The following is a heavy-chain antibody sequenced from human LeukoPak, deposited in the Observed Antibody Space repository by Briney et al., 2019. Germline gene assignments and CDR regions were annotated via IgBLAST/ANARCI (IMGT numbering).Heavy chain of an antibody. J-gene: IGHJ4*02. D-gene: IGHD6-13*01. CDR3: YSSSWPDY. V-gene: IGHV4-59*08. CDR1: GGSISSYY. Sequence: SETLSLTCTVSGGSISSYYWSWIRQPPGKGLEWIGYIYYSGSTNYNPSLKSRVTISVDTSKNQFSLKLSPVTAADYCARHLYSSSWPDYWGQGTLVTVSS. CDR2: IYYSGST.